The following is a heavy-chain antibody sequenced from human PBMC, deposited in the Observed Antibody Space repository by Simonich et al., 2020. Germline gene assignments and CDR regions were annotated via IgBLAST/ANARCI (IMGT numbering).Heavy chain of an antibody. Sequence: EVQLVESGGGLVQTGGSLRLSCAASGCSFSSYWMHWVRQAPGKGLVGVSRMSSDGSSTSYADSVKGRFTISRDNAKNTLYLQMNILRAEDTAVYYCARNRLDYWGQGTLVTVSS. J-gene: IGHJ4*02. CDR3: ARNRLDY. CDR2: MSSDGSST. V-gene: IGHV3-74*01. CDR1: GCSFSSYW.